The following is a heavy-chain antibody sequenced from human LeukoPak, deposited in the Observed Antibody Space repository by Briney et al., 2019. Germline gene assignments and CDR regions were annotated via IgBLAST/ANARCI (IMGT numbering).Heavy chain of an antibody. CDR1: GFTFSSYE. J-gene: IGHJ4*02. CDR3: ARGRKYYYDSSGFY. CDR2: ISSSGSTI. D-gene: IGHD3-22*01. Sequence: PGGSLRLSCAASGFTFSSYEMNWVRQAPGEGLEWVSYISSSGSTIYYADSVKGRFTISRDNAKNSLYLQMNSLRAEDTAVYYCARGRKYYYDSSGFYWGQGTLVTVSS. V-gene: IGHV3-48*03.